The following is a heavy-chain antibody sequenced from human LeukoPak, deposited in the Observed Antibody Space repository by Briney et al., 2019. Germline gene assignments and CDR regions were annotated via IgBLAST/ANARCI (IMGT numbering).Heavy chain of an antibody. Sequence: GASVKVSCKASGYTFTSYDINWVRQATGQGLEWMGWMNPNSGNTGYAQKFQGRVTITTDESTSTAYMELSSLRSEDTAVYYCARNAGGSSSVYFDYWGQGTLVTVSS. CDR2: MNPNSGNT. CDR3: ARNAGGSSSVYFDY. D-gene: IGHD6-6*01. CDR1: GYTFTSYD. V-gene: IGHV1-8*01. J-gene: IGHJ4*02.